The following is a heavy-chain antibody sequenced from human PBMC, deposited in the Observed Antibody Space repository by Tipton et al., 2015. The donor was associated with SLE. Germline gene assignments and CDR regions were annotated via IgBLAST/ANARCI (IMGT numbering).Heavy chain of an antibody. CDR3: AREGPVGSTRSYFFGMDV. J-gene: IGHJ6*02. CDR1: GYTFTDNT. D-gene: IGHD1-26*01. CDR2: IDTITGNP. V-gene: IGHV7-4-1*02. Sequence: LVQSGAEVKVSCKASGYTFTDNTMNWVRQAPGQGLEWMGWIDTITGNPTYAQGFTGRFVFSLDTSVSTAYLQISSLKAEDTAVYYCAREGPVGSTRSYFFGMDVWGQGTTVTVSS.